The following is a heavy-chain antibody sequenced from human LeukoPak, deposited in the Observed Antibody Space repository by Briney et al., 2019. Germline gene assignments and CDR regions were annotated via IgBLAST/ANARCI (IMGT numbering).Heavy chain of an antibody. CDR1: GFTFSSFA. CDR3: AKSHFVGQRGFFDY. J-gene: IGHJ4*02. Sequence: GGSLRLSCAASGFTFSSFAMTWVRQAPGKGLEWVSTISDSGGSTYYADAVKGRFTISRDNSKDTLYAQKNSLRAEDAAVYYCAKSHFVGQRGFFDYWGQGTLVTVSS. V-gene: IGHV3-23*01. CDR2: ISDSGGST. D-gene: IGHD2-15*01.